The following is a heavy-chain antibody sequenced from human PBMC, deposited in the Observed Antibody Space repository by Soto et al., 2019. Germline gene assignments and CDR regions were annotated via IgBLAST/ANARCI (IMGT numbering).Heavy chain of an antibody. CDR1: GFTFSNAW. D-gene: IGHD1-26*01. CDR3: TTGASIGGYYYGMDV. V-gene: IGHV3-15*01. Sequence: GGSLRLSCAASGFTFSNAWMSWVRQAPGKGLEWVGRIKSKTDGGTTDYAAPVKGRFTISRDDSKNTLYLQMNSLKTEDTAVYYCTTGASIGGYYYGMDVWGQGTTVTVSS. CDR2: IKSKTDGGTT. J-gene: IGHJ6*02.